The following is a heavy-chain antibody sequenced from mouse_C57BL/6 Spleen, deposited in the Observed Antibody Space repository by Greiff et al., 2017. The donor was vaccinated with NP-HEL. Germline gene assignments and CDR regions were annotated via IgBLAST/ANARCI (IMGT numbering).Heavy chain of an antibody. V-gene: IGHV1-18*01. CDR3: AVAPWFAY. Sequence: DVKLQESGPELVKPGASVKIPCKASGYTFTDYNMDWVKQSHGKSLEWIGDINPNNGGTIYNQKFKGKATLTVDKSSSTAYMELRSLTSEDTAVYYCAVAPWFAYWGQGTLVTVSA. CDR2: INPNNGGT. J-gene: IGHJ3*01. CDR1: GYTFTDYN. D-gene: IGHD1-1*02.